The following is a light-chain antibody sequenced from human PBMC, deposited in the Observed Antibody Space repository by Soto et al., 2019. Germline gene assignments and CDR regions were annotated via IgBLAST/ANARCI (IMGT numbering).Light chain of an antibody. CDR3: SSYTSSSTLV. V-gene: IGLV2-18*02. CDR2: EVS. CDR1: SSDVGSYNR. Sequence: QSVLTQPPSVSGSPGQSVTISCTGTSSDVGSYNRVSWYQQPPATAPKLMIYEVSNRPSGVPDRFSGSKSGNTASLTISGLQAEDEADYYCSSYTSSSTLVFGGGTKLTVL. J-gene: IGLJ2*01.